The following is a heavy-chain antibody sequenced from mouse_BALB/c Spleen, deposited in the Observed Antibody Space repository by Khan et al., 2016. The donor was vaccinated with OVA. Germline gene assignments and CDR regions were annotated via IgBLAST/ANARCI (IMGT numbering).Heavy chain of an antibody. CDR3: ARGGYYCDSIFNY. CDR1: GYTFTNYY. V-gene: IGHV1-66*01. CDR2: INPSNAST. Sequence: VQLQESGPELVKPGASVKMSCTASGYTFTNYYIHWVKQKPGQGLEWIGWINPSNASTKYNEKFKGKATLTADTSSTTAYLQLSSLTSEDTAVYYWARGGYYCDSIFNYWGQGTTLTVSS. D-gene: IGHD1-1*01. J-gene: IGHJ2*01.